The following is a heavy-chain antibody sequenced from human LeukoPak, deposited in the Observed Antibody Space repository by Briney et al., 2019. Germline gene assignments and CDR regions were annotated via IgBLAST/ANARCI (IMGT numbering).Heavy chain of an antibody. V-gene: IGHV5-51*01. CDR2: IYPGDSDT. Sequence: GESLKISCKGSGYSFTSYWIGWVRQTPGKGLEWMGIIYPGDSDTRYSPSFQGQVTISADKSTSTAYLQWSSLKASDTAMYYCARLSHYGSSAPALGYFDYWGQGTLVTVSS. CDR1: GYSFTSYW. D-gene: IGHD3-22*01. CDR3: ARLSHYGSSAPALGYFDY. J-gene: IGHJ4*02.